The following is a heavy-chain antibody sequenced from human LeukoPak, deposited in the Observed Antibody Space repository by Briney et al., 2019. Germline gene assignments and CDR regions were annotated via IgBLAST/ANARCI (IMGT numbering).Heavy chain of an antibody. CDR2: IESDGTST. Sequence: PGGSRRLSCAASGLTFTTSWMHWFRQAPGKGPLWVSRIESDGTSTTHADSVKGRFTISRDNAKNTLYLQMNSLRAEDTAVYYCARDQYSSTWYRGAFDVWGQGTMVSVSS. V-gene: IGHV3-74*01. D-gene: IGHD6-13*01. J-gene: IGHJ3*01. CDR3: ARDQYSSTWYRGAFDV. CDR1: GLTFTTSW.